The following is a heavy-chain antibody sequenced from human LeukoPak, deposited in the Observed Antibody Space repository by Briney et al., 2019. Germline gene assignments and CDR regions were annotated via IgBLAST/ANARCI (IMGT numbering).Heavy chain of an antibody. J-gene: IGHJ4*02. CDR2: ISSSSSYI. Sequence: GGSLRLSCAASGFTFSSYSVNWVRQAPGKGLEWVSSISSSSSYIYYADSVKGRFTISRDNAKNSLYLQMNSLRAEDTAVYYCARDLDITGTTDYWGQGTLVTVSS. CDR1: GFTFSSYS. V-gene: IGHV3-21*01. D-gene: IGHD1-7*01. CDR3: ARDLDITGTTDY.